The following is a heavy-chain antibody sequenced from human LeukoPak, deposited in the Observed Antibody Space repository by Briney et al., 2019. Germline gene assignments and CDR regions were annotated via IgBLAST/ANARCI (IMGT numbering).Heavy chain of an antibody. J-gene: IGHJ4*02. CDR2: ISSSSSYI. CDR3: ARASGVAAVDY. Sequence: GGSLRLSCAASGFTFSSYSMNWVRQAPGKGLEWVSSISSSSSYIYYADSVKGRFTISRDNAKNSLCLQMNSLRAEDTAVYYCARASGVAAVDYWGQGTLVTVSS. CDR1: GFTFSSYS. V-gene: IGHV3-21*01. D-gene: IGHD6-19*01.